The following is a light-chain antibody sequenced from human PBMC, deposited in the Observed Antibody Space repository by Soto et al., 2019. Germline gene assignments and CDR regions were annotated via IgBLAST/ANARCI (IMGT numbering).Light chain of an antibody. J-gene: IGKJ2*01. CDR2: GAS. V-gene: IGKV3-20*01. Sequence: IVLMQSPGTLSLSPGERATLSCRASQSVTNNYLAWYQQKPGQAPRLLIYGASSRATGVPDRFSGSGSGTDFTLTITRLEPEDFVVYYCQQYGISPLMYTFGRETKLGVK. CDR1: QSVTNNY. CDR3: QQYGISPLMYT.